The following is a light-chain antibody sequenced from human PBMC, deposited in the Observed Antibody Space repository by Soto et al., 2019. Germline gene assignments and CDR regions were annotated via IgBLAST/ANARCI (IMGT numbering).Light chain of an antibody. CDR2: AVS. CDR1: QRVSSY. CDR3: QQSYTTPSWT. Sequence: DIQLIQSPSSLSASVGDRVTITCHTSQRVSSYLNWYQQKPGKAPKLMINAVSTLHSGVPSRFSGSGSETDFTLTISSLQPXDSGTYYCQQSYTTPSWTFGQGTKVEI. V-gene: IGKV1-39*01. J-gene: IGKJ1*01.